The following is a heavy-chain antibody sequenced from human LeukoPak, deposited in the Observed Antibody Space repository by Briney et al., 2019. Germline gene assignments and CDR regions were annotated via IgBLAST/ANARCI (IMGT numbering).Heavy chain of an antibody. D-gene: IGHD3/OR15-3a*01. V-gene: IGHV1-2*02. CDR2: INPKSGDP. J-gene: IGHJ6*03. CDR1: GYTFTYNF. Sequence: GASVTVSCTSSGYTFTYNFIYCVRQAPGQGLEWMGWINPKSGDPNYAQKFQGKVTMTTDTSITTAYLELRRLRSDDSATYFCVRGDWYYYYMDVWGKGTTVSVCS. CDR3: VRGDWYYYYMDV.